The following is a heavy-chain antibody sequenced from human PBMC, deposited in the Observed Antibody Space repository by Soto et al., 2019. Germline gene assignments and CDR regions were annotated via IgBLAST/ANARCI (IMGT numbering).Heavy chain of an antibody. D-gene: IGHD6-6*01. J-gene: IGHJ4*02. CDR2: ISYDGSNK. CDR1: GFTFSSYA. CDR3: ARDLYRSSSDTNVGY. Sequence: GGSLRLSCAASGFTFSSYAMHWVRQAPGKGLEWVAVISYDGSNKYYADSVKGRFTISRDNSKNTLYLQMNSLRAEDTAVYYCARDLYRSSSDTNVGYWGQGTLVTVSS. V-gene: IGHV3-30-3*01.